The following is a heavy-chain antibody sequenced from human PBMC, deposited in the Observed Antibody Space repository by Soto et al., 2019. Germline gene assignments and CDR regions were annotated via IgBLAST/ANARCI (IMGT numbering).Heavy chain of an antibody. Sequence: QVQLVQSGAEVKKPGASVKVSCKASGYTFTSYGISWVRQAPGQGLEWMGWISAYNGDTKYAQRFQGRVTMTTDTSTSTAYMDLRSLRSADTPVYYCAIDFSMTVVVGGYWGQGTLVTVSS. V-gene: IGHV1-18*01. D-gene: IGHD3-22*01. CDR3: AIDFSMTVVVGGY. CDR1: GYTFTSYG. CDR2: ISAYNGDT. J-gene: IGHJ4*02.